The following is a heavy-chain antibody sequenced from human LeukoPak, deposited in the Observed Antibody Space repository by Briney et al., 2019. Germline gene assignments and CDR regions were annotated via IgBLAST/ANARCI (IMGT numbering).Heavy chain of an antibody. CDR1: GGSISSSSYY. D-gene: IGHD5-12*01. CDR3: ASNSGYDFNY. Sequence: SETLSLTCTVSGGSISSSSYYWGWIRQPPGKGLEWIGEINHSGSTNYNPSLKSRVTISVDTSKNQFSLKLSSVTAADTAVYYCASNSGYDFNYWGQGTLVTVSS. V-gene: IGHV4-39*07. J-gene: IGHJ4*02. CDR2: INHSGST.